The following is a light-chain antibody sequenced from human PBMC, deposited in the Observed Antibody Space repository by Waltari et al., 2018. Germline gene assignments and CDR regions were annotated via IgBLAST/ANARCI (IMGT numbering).Light chain of an antibody. CDR1: SPNIGSNY. J-gene: IGLJ3*02. V-gene: IGLV1-47*01. CDR3: AAWDDSLSGWV. CDR2: RNN. Sequence: QSVLTQPPPASGTPGQRVTISCSGRSPNIGSNYVYSYQQLPGTAPKLLIYRNNQRPSGVPDRFSGSKSGTSASLAISGLRSEDEADYYCAAWDDSLSGWVFGGGTKLTVL.